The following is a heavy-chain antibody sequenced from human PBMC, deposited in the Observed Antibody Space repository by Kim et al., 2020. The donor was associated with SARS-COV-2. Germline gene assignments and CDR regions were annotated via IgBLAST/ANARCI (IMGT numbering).Heavy chain of an antibody. Sequence: SETLSLTCTVSGDSISRGYYWSWIRQHPGKGLEWIGYIYYSGTTYYNPSLKSRITISVDTSKSQFSLNMSSVTAADTAVYYCARSPVTMRVCSMDVWAEGTTVTVSS. CDR2: IYYSGTT. D-gene: IGHD4-17*01. V-gene: IGHV4-31*03. J-gene: IGHJ6*04. CDR3: ARSPVTMRVCSMDV. CDR1: GDSISRGYY.